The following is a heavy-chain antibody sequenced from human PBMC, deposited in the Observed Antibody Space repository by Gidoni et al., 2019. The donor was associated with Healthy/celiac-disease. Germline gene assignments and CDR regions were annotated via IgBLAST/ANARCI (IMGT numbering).Heavy chain of an antibody. J-gene: IGHJ4*02. V-gene: IGHV3-21*01. D-gene: IGHD2-15*01. Sequence: EVQLVESGGGLVKPGGSLRLSCAASGFTFSSYSMNWVRQAPGKGLEGVSSISSSSSYIYYADSVKGRFTISRDNAKNSLYLQMNSLRAEDTAVYYCATRRDGYSRDYWGQGTLVTVSS. CDR3: ATRRDGYSRDY. CDR2: ISSSSSYI. CDR1: GFTFSSYS.